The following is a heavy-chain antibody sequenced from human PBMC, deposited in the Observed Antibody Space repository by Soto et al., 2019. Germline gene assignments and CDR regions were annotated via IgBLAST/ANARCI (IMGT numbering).Heavy chain of an antibody. V-gene: IGHV3-30*03. CDR1: GFTFSSYG. CDR3: ARDRKYYDSSGYYPVD. D-gene: IGHD3-22*01. Sequence: PGGSLRLSCAASGFTFSSYGMNWVRQAPGKGLEWVAVISYDGSNKYYADSVKGRFTISRDSSKNMLYLQMNSLRAEDTAVYYCARDRKYYDSSGYYPVDWGQGTLVTVSS. CDR2: ISYDGSNK. J-gene: IGHJ4*02.